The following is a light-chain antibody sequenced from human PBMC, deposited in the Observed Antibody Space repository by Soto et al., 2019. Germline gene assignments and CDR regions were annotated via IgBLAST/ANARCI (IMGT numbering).Light chain of an antibody. CDR2: AAS. J-gene: IGKJ1*01. Sequence: EIASTQSPATLSLSPGERATLSCRASQTVSRSLAWSQQKPRQAPGLLIYAASNTATGIPARGSGSGSGTDFALPISSLGAEGFSVDYCQQRSNWPPTFGKGTKVDLK. CDR1: QTVSRS. V-gene: IGKV3-11*01. CDR3: QQRSNWPPT.